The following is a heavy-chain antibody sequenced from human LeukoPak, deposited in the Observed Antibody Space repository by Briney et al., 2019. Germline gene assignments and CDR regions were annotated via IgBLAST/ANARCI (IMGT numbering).Heavy chain of an antibody. D-gene: IGHD5-18*01. CDR1: GGSSSSGDYY. CDR2: IYHTGST. Sequence: SETLSLTCTVSGGSSSSGDYYWRWIRQPTGKGLEWIGDIYHTGSTYYNPSLKSRVAISIDTSKNQFSLKLSSVTAADTAVYYCARDHVDTAMADYWGQGTLVTVSS. J-gene: IGHJ4*02. V-gene: IGHV4-30-4*01. CDR3: ARDHVDTAMADY.